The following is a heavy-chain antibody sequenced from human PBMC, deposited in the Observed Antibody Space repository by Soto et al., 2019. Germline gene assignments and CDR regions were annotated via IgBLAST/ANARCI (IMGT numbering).Heavy chain of an antibody. Sequence: SETLALACAVSGDSISSSVCLRLVRQPPGKVLEWIGEVFHTGNTNYNPSLKSRVTMSVDKSTNEFSLKVTSVTAADTAIYYCARKAWVRFDYWGQGALVTVSS. J-gene: IGHJ4*02. CDR1: GDSISSSVC. CDR3: ARKAWVRFDY. D-gene: IGHD7-27*01. V-gene: IGHV4-4*02. CDR2: VFHTGNT.